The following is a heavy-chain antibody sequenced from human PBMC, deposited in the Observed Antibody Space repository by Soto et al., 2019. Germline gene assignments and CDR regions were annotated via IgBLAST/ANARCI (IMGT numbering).Heavy chain of an antibody. CDR1: GYTFTDYY. D-gene: IGHD6-13*01. V-gene: IGHV1-69-2*01. J-gene: IGHJ6*02. Sequence: EVQLVQSGAEVKKPGATVKISCKVSGYTFTDYYMHWVQQAPGKGREWMGRVEPEDGETIYAEKFQGRVTITADTSAGTADRALSRLRSEDQAVYYCAKEHRPSIAAAGVWSTDYSSYCGMDGWGQGPTVTVSS. CDR3: AKEHRPSIAAAGVWSTDYSSYCGMDG. CDR2: VEPEDGET.